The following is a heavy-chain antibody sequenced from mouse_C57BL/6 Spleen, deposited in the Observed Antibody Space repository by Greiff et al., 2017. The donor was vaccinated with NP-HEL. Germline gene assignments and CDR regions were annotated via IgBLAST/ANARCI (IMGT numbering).Heavy chain of an antibody. Sequence: QVQLQQSGAELVRPGASVTLSCKASGYTFTDYEMHWVKQTPVHGLEWIGAIDPETGGTAYNQKFKGKAILTADKSSSTAYMELRSLTSEDSAVYYCTRDSSGYVRFAYWGQGTLVTVSA. D-gene: IGHD3-2*02. CDR3: TRDSSGYVRFAY. J-gene: IGHJ3*01. CDR2: IDPETGGT. V-gene: IGHV1-15*01. CDR1: GYTFTDYE.